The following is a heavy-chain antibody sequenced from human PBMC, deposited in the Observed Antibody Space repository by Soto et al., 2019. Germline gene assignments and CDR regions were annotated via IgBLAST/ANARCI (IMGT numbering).Heavy chain of an antibody. CDR3: ARGPVNSSSWYFSFLASKENWFDP. Sequence: SETLSLTCTVSGGSISSGGYYWSWIRQHPGKGLEWIGYIYYSGSTYYNPSLKSRVTISVDTSKNQFSLKLSSVTAADTAVYYCARGPVNSSSWYFSFLASKENWFDPWGQGTRVTVSS. J-gene: IGHJ5*02. D-gene: IGHD6-13*01. CDR1: GGSISSGGYY. V-gene: IGHV4-31*03. CDR2: IYYSGST.